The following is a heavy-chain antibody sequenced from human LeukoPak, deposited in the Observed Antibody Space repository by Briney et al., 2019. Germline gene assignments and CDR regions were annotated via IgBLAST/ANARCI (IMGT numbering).Heavy chain of an antibody. CDR2: ISSTSRSYI. V-gene: IGHV3-21*01. CDR1: GFTFSSYN. CDR3: AKEGDDYVWGYAFDN. Sequence: GGSLRLSCAASGFTFSSYNMNWVRQAPGKGLEWVSSISSTSRSYIYYADSVKGRFTISRDNAKNSLYLQMNSLRAEDTAVYYRAKEGDDYVWGYAFDNWGQGTMVNVSS. D-gene: IGHD3-16*01. J-gene: IGHJ3*02.